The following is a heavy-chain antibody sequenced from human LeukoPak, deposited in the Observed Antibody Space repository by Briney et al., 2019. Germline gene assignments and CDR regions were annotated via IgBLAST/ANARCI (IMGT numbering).Heavy chain of an antibody. CDR1: GYTFSDYY. V-gene: IGHV1-2*02. J-gene: IGHJ5*01. CDR3: MREVGSINWYAY. CDR2: INPNSGGT. Sequence: ASVKVSCKASGYTFSDYYMHWVRQAAGQGLEWIGWINPNSGGTKYAQKFQGRVTMTRDTSISTAYIEVSRLRSDDTAVYYCMREVGSINWYAYWGQGTLVTVSS. D-gene: IGHD6-13*01.